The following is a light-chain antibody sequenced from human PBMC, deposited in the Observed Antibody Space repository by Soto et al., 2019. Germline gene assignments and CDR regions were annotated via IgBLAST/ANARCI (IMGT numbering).Light chain of an antibody. J-gene: IGLJ3*02. Sequence: QSALTQPASVSGSPGQSITISCTGTSSDVGAYNYVSWYQQHPGKAHKLMISGVSNRPSRVSNRYSGAKSGNTASLTISGLPADDEADYYCSSYTGSSTPWVFGGGTKVTVL. V-gene: IGLV2-14*01. CDR3: SSYTGSSTPWV. CDR1: SSDVGAYNY. CDR2: GVS.